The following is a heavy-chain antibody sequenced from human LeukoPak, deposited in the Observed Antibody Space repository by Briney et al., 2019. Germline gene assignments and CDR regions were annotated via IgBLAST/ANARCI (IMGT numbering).Heavy chain of an antibody. CDR2: INPSGGST. V-gene: IGHV1-46*01. CDR1: GYTFTSYY. Sequence: ASVKVSCKASGYTFTSYYMHWVRQAPGQGLERMGIINPSGGSTSYAQKFQGRVTMTRDMSTSTVYMELSSLRSEDTAVYYCAIGSGSYYTLDYWGQGTLVTVSS. J-gene: IGHJ4*02. D-gene: IGHD3-10*01. CDR3: AIGSGSYYTLDY.